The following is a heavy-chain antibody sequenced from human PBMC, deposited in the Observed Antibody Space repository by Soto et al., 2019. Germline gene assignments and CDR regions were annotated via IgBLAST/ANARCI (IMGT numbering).Heavy chain of an antibody. D-gene: IGHD2-21*01. Sequence: SVKVSCKASGGTFSSYAISWVRQAPGQGLEWMGGIIPIFGTANYTQKFQGRVTITADESTSTAYMELSSLRSEDTAVYYCARSFLGDCYNYYYYGMDVWGQGTTVTVSS. CDR1: GGTFSSYA. CDR3: ARSFLGDCYNYYYYGMDV. V-gene: IGHV1-69*13. CDR2: IIPIFGTA. J-gene: IGHJ6*02.